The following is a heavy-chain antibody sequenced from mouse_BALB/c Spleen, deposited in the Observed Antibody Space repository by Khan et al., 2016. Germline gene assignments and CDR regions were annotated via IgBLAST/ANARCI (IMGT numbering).Heavy chain of an antibody. J-gene: IGHJ1*01. CDR1: GYTFTSYW. Sequence: LEESGAELAKPGASVKMSCKASGYTFTSYWMHWVKQRPGQGLEWIGYINPSTGYTEYNQKFKDKATLTADKSSSTAYMQLSSLTSEDSAVYSCGNYYGSSDGYFDVWGAGTTVTVSS. D-gene: IGHD1-1*01. CDR3: GNYYGSSDGYFDV. CDR2: INPSTGYT. V-gene: IGHV1-7*01.